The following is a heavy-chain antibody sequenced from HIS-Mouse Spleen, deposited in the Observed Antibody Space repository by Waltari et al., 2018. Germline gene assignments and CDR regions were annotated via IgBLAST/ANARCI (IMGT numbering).Heavy chain of an antibody. CDR3: ARGGNFQH. CDR1: GGSFSGYY. CDR2: INHSGST. J-gene: IGHJ1*01. Sequence: QVQLQQWGAGLLKPSETLSLTCAVYGGSFSGYYWSWIRQPPGKGLEWIGEINHSGSTNYNPPLKSRVNISVDTSKNQFSLKLSSVTAADTAVYYCARGGNFQHWGQGTLVTVSS. V-gene: IGHV4-34*01.